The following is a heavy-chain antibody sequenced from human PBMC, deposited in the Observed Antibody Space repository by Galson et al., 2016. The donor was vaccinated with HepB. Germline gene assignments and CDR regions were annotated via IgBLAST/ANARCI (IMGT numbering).Heavy chain of an antibody. CDR2: IRSAGDIT. CDR3: ALPNWITTIAVGWFDS. Sequence: SLRLSCAASGFAFDRRALSWVRQAPGKRLEWVSVIRSAGDITYYADSVKGRFTISRDNSKNTLYLQMDSLRAADTAIYYCALPNWITTIAVGWFDSWGRGTLGT. CDR1: GFAFDRRA. J-gene: IGHJ5*01. D-gene: IGHD3-22*01. V-gene: IGHV3-23*01.